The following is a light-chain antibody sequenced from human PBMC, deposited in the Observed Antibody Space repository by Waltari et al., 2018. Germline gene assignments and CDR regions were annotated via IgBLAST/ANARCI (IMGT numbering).Light chain of an antibody. V-gene: IGLV4-69*01. CDR3: QTGGHGTWV. Sequence: QLVLTQSPSASASLGASVKLTCTLSSGHSSNIIAWLQQQPEKGPRYLMKVTSDGSHRKGDDIPDRFSGSSSGAERYLTISSVQSEDEADYYCQTGGHGTWVFGGGTTLTVL. J-gene: IGLJ3*02. CDR2: VTSDGSH. CDR1: SGHSSNI.